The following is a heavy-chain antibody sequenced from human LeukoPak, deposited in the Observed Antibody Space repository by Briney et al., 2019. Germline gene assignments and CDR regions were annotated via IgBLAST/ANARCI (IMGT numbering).Heavy chain of an antibody. CDR3: ASGDYLYWYFDL. CDR1: GFTFSSYA. Sequence: GGYLRLYCAASGFTFSSYAMSWVRQAPGKGLEWVSAISGSGGSTYYADSVKGRFTISRDNSKNTLYLQMNSLRAEDTAVYYCASGDYLYWYFDLWGRGTLVTVSS. CDR2: ISGSGGST. D-gene: IGHD4-17*01. V-gene: IGHV3-23*01. J-gene: IGHJ2*01.